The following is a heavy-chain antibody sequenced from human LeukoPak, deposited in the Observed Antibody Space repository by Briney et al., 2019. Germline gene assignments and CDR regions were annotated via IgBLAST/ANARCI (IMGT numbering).Heavy chain of an antibody. D-gene: IGHD1-26*01. V-gene: IGHV4-34*01. CDR3: ARGLRSGSHTTYYFDY. J-gene: IGHJ4*02. CDR1: GGSFSGYY. CDR2: INHSGST. Sequence: KPSETLSLTCAVYGGSFSGYYWSWIRQPPGKGLEWIGEINHSGSTNYNPSLKSRVTISVDTSKNQFSLKLSSVTAADTAVYYCARGLRSGSHTTYYFDYWGQGTLVTVSS.